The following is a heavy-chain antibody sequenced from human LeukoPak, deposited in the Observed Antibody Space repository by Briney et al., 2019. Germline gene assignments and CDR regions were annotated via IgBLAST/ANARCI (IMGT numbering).Heavy chain of an antibody. V-gene: IGHV4-4*07. CDR1: GGSISSYY. J-gene: IGHJ5*02. CDR2: IYTSGST. Sequence: SETLSLTCTVSGGSISSYYWSWIRQPAGKGLEWIGRIYTSGSTNYNPSLKSRVTMSVDTSKNQFSLKLSSVTAADTAVYYYARELLGYCSSTSCYWFDPWGQGTLVTVSS. CDR3: ARELLGYCSSTSCYWFDP. D-gene: IGHD2-2*01.